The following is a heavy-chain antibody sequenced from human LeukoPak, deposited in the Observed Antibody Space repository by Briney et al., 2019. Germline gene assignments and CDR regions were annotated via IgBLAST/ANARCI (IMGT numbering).Heavy chain of an antibody. J-gene: IGHJ3*02. CDR3: ARAREYSSSSSAFDI. CDR2: IIPIFGTA. CDR1: GGTFSSYA. V-gene: IGHV1-69*05. Sequence: GASVKVSCKASGGTFSSYAISWVRQAPGQGLEWMGWIIPIFGTANYAQKFQGRVTITTDESTSTAYMELSSLRSEDTAVYYCARAREYSSSSSAFDIWGQGTMVTVSS. D-gene: IGHD6-6*01.